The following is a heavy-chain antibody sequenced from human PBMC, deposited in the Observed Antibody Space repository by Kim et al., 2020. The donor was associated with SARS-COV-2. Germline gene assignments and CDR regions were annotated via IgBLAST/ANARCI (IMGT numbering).Heavy chain of an antibody. CDR1: GFTFSSYA. Sequence: GGSLRLSCAASGFTFSSYAMHWVRQAPGKGLEYVSAISSNGGSTYYANSVKGRFTISRDNSKNTLYLQMGSLRAEDMAVYYCARADHYYDSSGYYYLYFQHWGQGTLVTVSS. CDR2: ISSNGGST. CDR3: ARADHYYDSSGYYYLYFQH. J-gene: IGHJ1*01. D-gene: IGHD3-22*01. V-gene: IGHV3-64*01.